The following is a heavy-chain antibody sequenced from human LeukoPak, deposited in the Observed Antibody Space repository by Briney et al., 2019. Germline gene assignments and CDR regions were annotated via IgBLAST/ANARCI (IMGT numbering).Heavy chain of an antibody. CDR3: ARAPSGYAYYFDS. CDR1: GFTFSDYG. V-gene: IGHV3-30*02. Sequence: PGGSLRLSCAASGFTFSDYGMHWVRQAPGKGLEWVAFIRYDESYKYCADSVKGRFTISRDNAKNSLYLQMNSLRAEDTAVYYCARAPSGYAYYFDSWGQGTLVTVSS. J-gene: IGHJ4*02. D-gene: IGHD5-12*01. CDR2: IRYDESYK.